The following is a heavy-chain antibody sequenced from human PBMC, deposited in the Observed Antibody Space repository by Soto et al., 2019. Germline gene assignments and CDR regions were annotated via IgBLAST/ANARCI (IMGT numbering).Heavy chain of an antibody. D-gene: IGHD1-26*01. J-gene: IGHJ4*02. Sequence: GGSLRLSCAASGFTFSNYAMSWIRQAPGKGLEWVSTIRETGNTYYADSVRGRFATSRDNSENTLYLQMSRLRAEDTAVYYCAKQQMGVIRALDYWGQGTLVTVSS. V-gene: IGHV3-23*01. CDR1: GFTFSNYA. CDR2: IRETGNT. CDR3: AKQQMGVIRALDY.